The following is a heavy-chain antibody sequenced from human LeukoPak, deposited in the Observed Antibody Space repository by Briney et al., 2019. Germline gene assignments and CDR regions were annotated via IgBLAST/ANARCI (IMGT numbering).Heavy chain of an antibody. CDR3: ARGGIYCGSDCFIDY. Sequence: PSETLSLTCAVYGESFSGYYWSWLRQPPGKGPECIGEINHSGSTNCNPSLKSRVTISVDTSKNQFSLRLSSVTAADTAVYYCARGGIYCGSDCFIDYWGQGTLVTVSS. V-gene: IGHV4-34*01. J-gene: IGHJ4*02. D-gene: IGHD2-21*02. CDR2: INHSGST. CDR1: GESFSGYY.